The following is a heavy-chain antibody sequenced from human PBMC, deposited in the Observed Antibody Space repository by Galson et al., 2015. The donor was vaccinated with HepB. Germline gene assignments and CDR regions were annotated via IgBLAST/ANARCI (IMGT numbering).Heavy chain of an antibody. CDR2: ISSRSSYI. J-gene: IGHJ4*02. CDR3: ARDAGYCSRTSCHIQDYFDN. V-gene: IGHV3-21*06. D-gene: IGHD2-2*02. Sequence: SLRLSCAASGFTLSSYSMNWVRQAPGKGLEWVSSISSRSSYIYYADSVKGRLTISRDNAKNSLYLQMNSLRAEDTAVYYCARDAGYCSRTSCHIQDYFDNWGQGTLVTVSS. CDR1: GFTLSSYS.